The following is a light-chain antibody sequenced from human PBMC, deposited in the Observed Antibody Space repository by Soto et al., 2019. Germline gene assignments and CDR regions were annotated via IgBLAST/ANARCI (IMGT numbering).Light chain of an antibody. CDR1: SGDVGNYNL. J-gene: IGLJ2*01. Sequence: QSALTQPASVSGSPGQSITIPCTGTSGDVGNYNLVSWYQQYPGKAPKLMIYEVNKRPSGVSNRFSGSKSGNTASLTISGLQAEDEADYYCCSYAGSRTYVVFGGGTKLTVL. CDR2: EVN. V-gene: IGLV2-23*02. CDR3: CSYAGSRTYVV.